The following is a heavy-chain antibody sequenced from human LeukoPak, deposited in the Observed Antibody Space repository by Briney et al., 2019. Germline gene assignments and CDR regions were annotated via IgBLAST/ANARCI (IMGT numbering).Heavy chain of an antibody. CDR2: ISSNGGST. V-gene: IGHV3-64*01. D-gene: IGHD3-22*01. CDR1: GFTFSSYA. CDR3: AREGYYDSSGYPYPFDY. Sequence: PGGSRRLSCAASGFTFSSYAMHWVRQAPGKGLEYVSAISSNGGSTYYANSVKGRFTISRDNSKNTLYLQMGSLRAEDMAVYYCAREGYYDSSGYPYPFDYWGQGTLVTVSS. J-gene: IGHJ4*02.